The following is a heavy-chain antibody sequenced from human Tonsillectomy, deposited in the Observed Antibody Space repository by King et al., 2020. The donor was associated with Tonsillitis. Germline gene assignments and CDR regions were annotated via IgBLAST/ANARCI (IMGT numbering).Heavy chain of an antibody. CDR2: IYSSGST. V-gene: IGHV4-59*08. J-gene: IGHJ3*02. Sequence: QLQESGPGLVKPSETLSLTCTVSGGSISSYYWSWIRQPPGKGLEWMGYIYSSGSTNYNPSLKSRVTVSVDTSKNQFSLKLSPLTAADTALYYCAGIGSGYYLDAFDIWGQGTMVTVSS. D-gene: IGHD3-22*01. CDR1: GGSISSYY. CDR3: AGIGSGYYLDAFDI.